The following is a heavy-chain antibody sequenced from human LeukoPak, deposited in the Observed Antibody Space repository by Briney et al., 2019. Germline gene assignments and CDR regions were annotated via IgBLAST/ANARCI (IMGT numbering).Heavy chain of an antibody. CDR1: GFTFSSYW. J-gene: IGHJ6*03. V-gene: IGHV3-30*02. D-gene: IGHD2-15*01. CDR2: IRYDGSNK. Sequence: GGSLRLSCAASGFTFSSYWMTWVRQAPGKGLEWVAFIRYDGSNKYYADSVKGRFTISRDNSKNTLYLQMNSLRAEDTAVYYCAKDSYGSWEDIVVVVAVPYYYMDVWAKGPRSPSP. CDR3: AKDSYGSWEDIVVVVAVPYYYMDV.